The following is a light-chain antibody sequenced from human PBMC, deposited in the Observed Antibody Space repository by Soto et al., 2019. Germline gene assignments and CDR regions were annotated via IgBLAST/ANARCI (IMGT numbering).Light chain of an antibody. J-gene: IGKJ5*01. V-gene: IGKV4-1*01. CDR2: WVS. Sequence: DIVMTQSPDSLALSLGERASINCKSSQSLLYIANSDNFLAGYQYKPGQPPKLLIHWVSSRASGVPDRFSGSGSGTDFNITITSLEAEDVAVYYCQQYYGIPYTFGQGTRLEIK. CDR1: QSLLYIANSDNF. CDR3: QQYYGIPYT.